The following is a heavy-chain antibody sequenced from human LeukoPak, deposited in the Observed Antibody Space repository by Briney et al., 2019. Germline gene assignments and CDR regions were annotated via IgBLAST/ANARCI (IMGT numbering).Heavy chain of an antibody. CDR1: GFTFSNYW. CDR2: IKQDGSDI. J-gene: IGHJ4*02. D-gene: IGHD1-26*01. V-gene: IGHV3-7*01. CDR3: TRSGTYVFDC. Sequence: GGSLRLSCAASGFTFSNYWMSWVRQAPGKGLEWVANIKQDGSDIYYVDSVKGRFTISRDNAKNSLYLQMNSLRAEDTAVYCCTRSGTYVFDCWGQGTLVTVSS.